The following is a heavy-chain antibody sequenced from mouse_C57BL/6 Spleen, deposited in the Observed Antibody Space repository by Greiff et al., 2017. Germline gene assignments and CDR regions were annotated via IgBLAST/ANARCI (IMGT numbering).Heavy chain of an antibody. J-gene: IGHJ2*01. CDR1: GYTFTDYE. CDR2: IEPETGGT. Sequence: QVQLQQSGAELVRPGASVTLSCKASGYTFTDYEMHWVKQTPVHGLEWIGAIEPETGGTAYNQKFKGKAILTADKSSSTAYMELRSLTSEDSAVYYCTSGDGNQPPFDYWGQGTTLTVSS. CDR3: TSGDGNQPPFDY. D-gene: IGHD1-1*01. V-gene: IGHV1-15*01.